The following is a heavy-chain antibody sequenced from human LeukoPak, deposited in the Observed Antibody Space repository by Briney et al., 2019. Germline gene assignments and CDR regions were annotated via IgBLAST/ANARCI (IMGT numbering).Heavy chain of an antibody. CDR2: VHLNGRT. J-gene: IGHJ4*02. Sequence: SETLSLTCDVSGGSISTTNWWTLVRQPPGGGLEWIGEVHLNGRTHYSPSLESRVTMSVDMSENHVSLQLTSVTAADTAVYYCAREGGFYRPLDYSGPGTLVIVSA. D-gene: IGHD2/OR15-2a*01. CDR1: GGSISTTNW. CDR3: AREGGFYRPLDY. V-gene: IGHV4-4*02.